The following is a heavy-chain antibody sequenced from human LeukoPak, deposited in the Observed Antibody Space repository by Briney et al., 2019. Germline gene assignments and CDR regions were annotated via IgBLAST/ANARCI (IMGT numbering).Heavy chain of an antibody. Sequence: GGSLRLSCAASGFSLSRYWMHWVRQAPGTGLGWVSYIDNDGTDTNYADSVRGRFTVSRDNAKNTLYLQMNGLRAEDTAVYYCTRGGFDHNMDVWGKGTTVT. CDR1: GFSLSRYW. J-gene: IGHJ6*03. V-gene: IGHV3-74*01. CDR3: TRGGFDHNMDV. CDR2: IDNDGTDT. D-gene: IGHD3-9*01.